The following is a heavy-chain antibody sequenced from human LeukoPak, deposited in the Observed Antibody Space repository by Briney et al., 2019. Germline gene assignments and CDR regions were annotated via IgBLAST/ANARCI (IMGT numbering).Heavy chain of an antibody. CDR1: GFTFTNYG. J-gene: IGHJ5*02. Sequence: GGSLRLSCAASGFTFTNYGMHWVRQAPGKGLEWVSYISSSSSNRYYADSVKGRFTISRDNAKNSLYLQMSSLRAEDTAVYYCASKDRGYNYGYSSWGQGTLVTVSS. CDR3: ASKDRGYNYGYSS. CDR2: ISSSSSNR. D-gene: IGHD5-18*01. V-gene: IGHV3-48*04.